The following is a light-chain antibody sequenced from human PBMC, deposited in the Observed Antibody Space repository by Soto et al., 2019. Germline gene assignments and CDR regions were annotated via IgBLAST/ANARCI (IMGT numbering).Light chain of an antibody. CDR3: QQYNNWPRLT. CDR2: GAS. V-gene: IGKV3-15*01. CDR1: QSVSSN. J-gene: IGKJ3*01. Sequence: EIVMTQSPATLSVSPGERATLSCRASQSVSSNLAWYQQKPGQAPSLLIYGASTRATGIPARFSGRGSGTEFTRTISSLQSEDFAVYYCQQYNNWPRLTFGPGTKVDIK.